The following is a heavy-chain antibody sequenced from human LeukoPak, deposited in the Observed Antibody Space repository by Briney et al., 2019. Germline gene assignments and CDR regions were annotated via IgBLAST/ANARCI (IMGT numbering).Heavy chain of an antibody. CDR3: ARAGDMIVVVTTVEYYFDY. Sequence: GGSLRLSCAASGFTFSSYWMSWVRQAPGKGLEWVANIKQDGSEKYYVDSVKGRFTISRDNAKNSLYLQMTSLRAEDTAVYYCARAGDMIVVVTTVEYYFDYWGQGTLVTVSS. J-gene: IGHJ4*02. V-gene: IGHV3-7*01. D-gene: IGHD3-22*01. CDR2: IKQDGSEK. CDR1: GFTFSSYW.